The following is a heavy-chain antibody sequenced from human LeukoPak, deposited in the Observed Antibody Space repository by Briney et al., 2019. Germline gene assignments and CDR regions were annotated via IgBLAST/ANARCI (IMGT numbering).Heavy chain of an antibody. CDR1: GYTFTSYG. Sequence: ASVKVSCKASGYTFTSYGISWVRQAPGQGLEWMGWISAYNGHTNHAQKLQGRVTMTTDTSTSTAFMELRSLRTDDTAVYYCARTAMASYYFDYWGQGTLVTVSS. J-gene: IGHJ4*02. CDR3: ARTAMASYYFDY. V-gene: IGHV1-18*01. D-gene: IGHD5-18*01. CDR2: ISAYNGHT.